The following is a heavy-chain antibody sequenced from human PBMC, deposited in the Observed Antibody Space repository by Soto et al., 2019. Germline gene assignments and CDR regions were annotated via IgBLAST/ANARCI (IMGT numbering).Heavy chain of an antibody. CDR3: AREREIVGAAGFYHGMDV. Sequence: GGSLRLSCEASGFTFNAYWMSWVRQAPGKGLEWVANIKQDGSEKYYVDSVKGRFAISRDNAKKSLYLQMNSLRAEDTAVYFCAREREIVGAAGFYHGMDVWGQGTTVTVSS. V-gene: IGHV3-7*05. CDR1: GFTFNAYW. D-gene: IGHD1-26*01. J-gene: IGHJ6*02. CDR2: IKQDGSEK.